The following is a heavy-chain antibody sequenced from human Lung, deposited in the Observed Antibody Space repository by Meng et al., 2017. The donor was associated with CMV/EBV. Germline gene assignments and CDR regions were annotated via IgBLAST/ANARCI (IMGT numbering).Heavy chain of an antibody. V-gene: IGHV1-18*01. J-gene: IGHJ6*02. CDR3: ARYCSHTTCSNYYNAMDV. D-gene: IGHD2-2*01. Sequence: ASVKVSCKASGYTFTSYDITWVRQAPGKGLEWMGWISTYNDNTNYAQKLQGRVTVTTDTSTSTAYMELRSLTSDDTAVYYCARYCSHTTCSNYYNAMDVWGQGTTVTVSS. CDR2: ISTYNDNT. CDR1: GYTFTSYD.